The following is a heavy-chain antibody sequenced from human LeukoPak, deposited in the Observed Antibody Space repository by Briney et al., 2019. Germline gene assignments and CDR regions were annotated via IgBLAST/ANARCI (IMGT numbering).Heavy chain of an antibody. V-gene: IGHV3-7*01. J-gene: IGHJ4*02. Sequence: GGSLRLSCVASGFTFSSYWVTWVRQAPGKGLEWVANIKQDGSEKYYVDSVKGRFTISRDNAKNSLFLQMNSLRAEDTAVYYCAREVTPYYWGQGTLVTVSS. D-gene: IGHD4-23*01. CDR1: GFTFSSYW. CDR3: AREVTPYY. CDR2: IKQDGSEK.